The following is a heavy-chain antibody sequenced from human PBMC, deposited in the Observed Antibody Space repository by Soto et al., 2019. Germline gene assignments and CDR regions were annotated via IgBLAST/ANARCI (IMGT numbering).Heavy chain of an antibody. D-gene: IGHD4-4*01. CDR1: GFTFSSYG. J-gene: IGHJ4*02. V-gene: IGHV3-23*01. CDR3: AKELGHSKPFDY. Sequence: GGSLSLSCAASGFTFSSYGMDWVRLAPGKGLEWVSAISASGANTYYADSVKGRFTISRDNSKNTLFLQMDSLRAEDTAIYYCAKELGHSKPFDYWGQGTLVTVSS. CDR2: ISASGANT.